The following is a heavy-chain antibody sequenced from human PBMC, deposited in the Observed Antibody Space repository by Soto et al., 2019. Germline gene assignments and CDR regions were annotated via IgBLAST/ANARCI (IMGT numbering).Heavy chain of an antibody. CDR1: AGSIRRGSYS. V-gene: IGHV4-39*01. D-gene: IGHD2-2*01. CDR3: ARLHCISPNCVPLDP. CDR2: IYYIGHP. Sequence: LSDTKSVSAGSIRRGSYSGRWIRQSPGKGLEWIGTIYYIGHPYYTPSLKSRLTISVDTSKNQLSLKLSSVTAADTAVYYCARLHCISPNCVPLDPWGQG. J-gene: IGHJ5*02.